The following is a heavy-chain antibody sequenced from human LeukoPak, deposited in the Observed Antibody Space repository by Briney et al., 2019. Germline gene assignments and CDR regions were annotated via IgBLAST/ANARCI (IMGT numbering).Heavy chain of an antibody. Sequence: PSETLSLTCTVYAGSFSGSYWGWIRQPPGKGLEWIGEINRGGTTNYNPSLKSRVTMSLDTSKNQFSLRLNSVTAADTAVYYCARGYGSGSYWAHWGQGTLVTVSS. V-gene: IGHV4-34*01. D-gene: IGHD3-10*01. CDR3: ARGYGSGSYWAH. CDR2: INRGGTT. J-gene: IGHJ4*02. CDR1: AGSFSGSY.